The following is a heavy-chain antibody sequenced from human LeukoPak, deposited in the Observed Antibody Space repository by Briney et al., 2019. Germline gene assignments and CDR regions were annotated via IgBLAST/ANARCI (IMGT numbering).Heavy chain of an antibody. CDR3: ARGSDIVATIRVLDY. CDR1: GFTFSSDA. CDR2: ISYDGSNK. Sequence: GALRLSCAASGFTFSSDAMHWVGRAPGKGLDGGAFISYDGSNKYYADSVKGRFTISRDNSKNTLYLQMNSLRAEDTAVYYCARGSDIVATIRVLDYWGQGTLVTVSS. J-gene: IGHJ4*02. V-gene: IGHV3-30-3*01. D-gene: IGHD5-12*01.